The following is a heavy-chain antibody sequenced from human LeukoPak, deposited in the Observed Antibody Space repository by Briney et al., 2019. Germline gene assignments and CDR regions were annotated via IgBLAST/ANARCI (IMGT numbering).Heavy chain of an antibody. CDR2: ISSSSNTI. Sequence: GGSLRLSCAASGFTFSSYEMNWVRQAPGKGLEWVSYISSSSNTIYYADSVKGRFTISRDNAKNSLYLQMNSLRAEGTAVYYCARGDCSGGSCYLSLTTIDYWGQGTLVTVSS. D-gene: IGHD2-15*01. J-gene: IGHJ4*02. CDR1: GFTFSSYE. V-gene: IGHV3-48*01. CDR3: ARGDCSGGSCYLSLTTIDY.